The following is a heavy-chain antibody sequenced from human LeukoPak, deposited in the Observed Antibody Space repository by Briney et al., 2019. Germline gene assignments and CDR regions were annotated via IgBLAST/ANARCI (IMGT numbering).Heavy chain of an antibody. Sequence: GGSLRLSCAASGFTFSGSAMHWVRQASGKGLEWVGRIRSKANSYATAYAASVKGRFTISRDDSKNTAYLQMNSLKTEDTAVYYCTRWAYDPPFDYWGQGTLVTVSS. CDR1: GFTFSGSA. CDR2: IRSKANSYAT. CDR3: TRWAYDPPFDY. V-gene: IGHV3-73*01. J-gene: IGHJ4*02. D-gene: IGHD3-22*01.